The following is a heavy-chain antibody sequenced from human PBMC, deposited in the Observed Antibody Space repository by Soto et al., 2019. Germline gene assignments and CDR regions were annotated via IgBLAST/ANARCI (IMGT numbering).Heavy chain of an antibody. CDR3: EHKPAYFDWFWYLHH. D-gene: IGHD3-9*01. CDR1: GFSHRSSREG. CDR2: IYWDDDK. V-gene: IGHV2-5*02. J-gene: IGHJ1*01. Sequence: SGATPGSQTRPVGQACRFSGFSHRSSREGVGWIRQPPGKALEWLALIYWDDDKRYSPSLKSRLTITKDTSKNQVVLTMTNMDPVDTAIYFCEHKPAYFDWFWYLHHWGKGALVTASS.